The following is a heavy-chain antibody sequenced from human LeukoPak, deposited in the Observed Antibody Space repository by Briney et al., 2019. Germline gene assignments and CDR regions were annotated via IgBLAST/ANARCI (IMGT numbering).Heavy chain of an antibody. CDR1: GFPFISYA. CDR2: INGSGGST. CDR3: GEDYVDAFDI. D-gene: IGHD3-16*01. V-gene: IGHV3-23*01. Sequence: GGSLILSGVASGFPFISYAMSWVRQAPGKGLEGVSAINGSGGSTYYADSVKGRFTISRDNSKNPLYLQMNSLRAEDTAVYYCGEDYVDAFDIWGQGTMVTVSS. J-gene: IGHJ3*02.